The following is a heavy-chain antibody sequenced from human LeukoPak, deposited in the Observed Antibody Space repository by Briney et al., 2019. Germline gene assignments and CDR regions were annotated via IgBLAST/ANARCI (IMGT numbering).Heavy chain of an antibody. Sequence: GGSLRLSCAASGFTFSSYSMNWVRQAPGKGLEWVSSISSSSSYIYYADSVKGRFTISRDNAKNSLYLQMNSLRAEDTAVYYCARGIAAAGPDHWGQGTLVTVSS. J-gene: IGHJ4*02. V-gene: IGHV3-21*01. D-gene: IGHD6-13*01. CDR2: ISSSSSYI. CDR3: ARGIAAAGPDH. CDR1: GFTFSSYS.